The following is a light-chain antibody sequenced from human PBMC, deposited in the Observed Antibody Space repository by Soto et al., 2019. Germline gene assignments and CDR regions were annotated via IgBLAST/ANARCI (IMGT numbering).Light chain of an antibody. V-gene: IGKV1-33*01. Sequence: DIQMTQSPSSLSASVGDRVTITCQASQGISNYLNWYQQKPGKAPKLLIYDASNLETGVPSRFSGSGSGTDFTFTISSLPAEDIATYYCQQYDNLPSYTFGPGTKVHIK. CDR2: DAS. CDR3: QQYDNLPSYT. CDR1: QGISNY. J-gene: IGKJ3*01.